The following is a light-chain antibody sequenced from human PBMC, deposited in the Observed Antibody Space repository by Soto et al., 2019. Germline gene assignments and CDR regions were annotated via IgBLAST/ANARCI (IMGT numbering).Light chain of an antibody. CDR3: AAWDDSLSGHVV. Sequence: QSVLTQPPSASGTPGQRVTISCSGSSSNIGSNYVYWYQHLPGTAPKLLIYFNNQRPSGVPDRFSGSKSGTSASLAISGLRSEDEADYYCAAWDDSLSGHVVFGGGTKLTV. CDR1: SSNIGSNY. V-gene: IGLV1-47*02. J-gene: IGLJ2*01. CDR2: FNN.